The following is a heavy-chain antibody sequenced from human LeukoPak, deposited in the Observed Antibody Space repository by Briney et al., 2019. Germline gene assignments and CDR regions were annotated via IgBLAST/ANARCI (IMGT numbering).Heavy chain of an antibody. Sequence: GASLQISCQRSGSTFTNYSIGWVGQLPGKGLEWMGVIYPGDSDTRYSPSFQGQVTISADKSIGTAFLQLSSLKASDTAMYYCARLVDSISWPDIWGQGTLVTVSS. D-gene: IGHD6-13*01. V-gene: IGHV5-51*01. CDR1: GSTFTNYS. J-gene: IGHJ4*02. CDR3: ARLVDSISWPDI. CDR2: IYPGDSDT.